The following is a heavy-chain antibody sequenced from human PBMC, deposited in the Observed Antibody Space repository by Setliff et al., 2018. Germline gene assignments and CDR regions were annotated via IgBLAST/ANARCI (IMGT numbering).Heavy chain of an antibody. J-gene: IGHJ4*02. CDR1: GYTFTGYY. V-gene: IGHV1-46*01. D-gene: IGHD5-18*01. CDR2: IDPSADYT. CDR3: ARAPLGSGYYYGQGHYFDN. Sequence: ASVKVSCKASGYTFTGYYLHWVRQAPGQGLEWMGIIDPSADYTNYAQKFQGRVTMTKDTSTTTVYMELSSLRSEDTAVYYCARAPLGSGYYYGQGHYFDNWGQGTLVTVSS.